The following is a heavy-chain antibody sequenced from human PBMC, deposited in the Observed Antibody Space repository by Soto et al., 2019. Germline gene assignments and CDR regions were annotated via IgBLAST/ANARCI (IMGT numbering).Heavy chain of an antibody. CDR2: INPSGGST. J-gene: IGHJ6*02. CDR1: GYTFTSYY. CDR3: ARDLSRDLWSGYCRHYGMDL. V-gene: IGHV1-46*01. D-gene: IGHD3-3*01. Sequence: ASVKVSCKASGYTFTSYYMHWVRQAPGQGLEWMGIINPSGGSTSYARKFQGRVTMTRDTSTSTVYMELSSLRSEDTAVYYCARDLSRDLWSGYCRHYGMDLWGQGTTVTVSS.